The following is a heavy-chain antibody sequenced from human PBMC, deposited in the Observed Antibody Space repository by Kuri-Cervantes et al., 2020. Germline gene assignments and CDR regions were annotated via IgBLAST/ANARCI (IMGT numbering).Heavy chain of an antibody. CDR3: AREKGAEVWNYVRYFDY. D-gene: IGHD3-16*01. Sequence: GESLKISCAASGFTFRNYAMSWVRQAPGKGLEWVANIKEDGSDTFYVDSVKGRFIISRDNDKNSLHLQMNRLRVEDTAVYFCAREKGAEVWNYVRYFDYWGQGALVTVSS. V-gene: IGHV3-7*01. CDR1: GFTFRNYA. CDR2: IKEDGSDT. J-gene: IGHJ4*02.